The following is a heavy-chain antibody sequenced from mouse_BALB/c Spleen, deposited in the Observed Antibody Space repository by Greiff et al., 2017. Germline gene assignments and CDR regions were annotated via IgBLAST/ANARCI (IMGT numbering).Heavy chain of an antibody. CDR3: ARGGYGNDWCAY. V-gene: IGHV1-7*01. CDR2: INPSTGYT. D-gene: IGHD2-1*01. Sequence: SGAELAKPGASVKMSCKASGYTFTSYWMHWVKQRPGQGLEWIGYINPSTGYTEYNQKFKDKATLTADKSSSTAYMQLSSLTSEDSAVYYCARGGYGNDWCAYWGQGTLVTVSA. CDR1: GYTFTSYW. J-gene: IGHJ3*01.